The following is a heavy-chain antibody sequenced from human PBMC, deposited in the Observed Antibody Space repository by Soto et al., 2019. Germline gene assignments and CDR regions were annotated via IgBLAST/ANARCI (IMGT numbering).Heavy chain of an antibody. CDR2: ISAYNGNT. J-gene: IGHJ6*03. Sequence: GASVKVSCKASGYTFTSYFVSWVRQAPGQGLEWMGWISAYNGNTNYAQKLQGRVTMTTDTSTSTAYMELRSLRSDDTAVYYCAREGADIVVVVALYYYYMVVWGKGTTVTVSS. CDR3: AREGADIVVVVALYYYYMVV. V-gene: IGHV1-18*01. CDR1: GYTFTSYF. D-gene: IGHD2-15*01.